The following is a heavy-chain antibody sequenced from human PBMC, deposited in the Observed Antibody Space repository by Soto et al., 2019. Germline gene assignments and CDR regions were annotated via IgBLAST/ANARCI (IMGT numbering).Heavy chain of an antibody. J-gene: IGHJ6*03. CDR1: GGSFSGYY. V-gene: IGHV4-34*01. CDR2: INHSGST. D-gene: IGHD2-2*01. CDR3: ARGRTVVPAADQYYYYYYYMDV. Sequence: QVQLQQWGAGVLKPSETLSLTCDVYGGSFSGYYWSWIRQPPGQGLEWIGEINHSGSTNYNPSLKSRVTISVDTSKNQFSLKLSSVTAADTAVYYCARGRTVVPAADQYYYYYYYMDVWGKGTTVTVSS.